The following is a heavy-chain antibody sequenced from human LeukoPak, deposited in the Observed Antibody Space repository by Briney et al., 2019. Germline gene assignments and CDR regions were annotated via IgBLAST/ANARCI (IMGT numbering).Heavy chain of an antibody. CDR3: AKDPPPRIAAAGLFDY. CDR2: ISYDGSNK. D-gene: IGHD6-13*01. Sequence: GGSLRLSCAASGFTFSSYGMHWVRQAPGKGLEWVAVISYDGSNKYYADSVKGRFTISRDNSKNTLYLQMNSLRAEDTAVYYCAKDPPPRIAAAGLFDYWGQGTLVTVSS. CDR1: GFTFSSYG. J-gene: IGHJ4*02. V-gene: IGHV3-30*18.